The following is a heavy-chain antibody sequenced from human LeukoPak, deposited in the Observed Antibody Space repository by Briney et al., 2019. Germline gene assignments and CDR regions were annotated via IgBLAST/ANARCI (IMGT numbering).Heavy chain of an antibody. V-gene: IGHV1-18*04. D-gene: IGHD3-22*01. CDR1: GYTFTGYY. CDR3: ARAVLSRWSLLQWFDS. CDR2: IRPYNGYT. J-gene: IGHJ5*01. Sequence: ASVKVSCKASGYTFTGYYMHWVRQAPGQGLEWMGYIRPYNGYTNYAENLQGRVTMTTDTSTNTVSMELRSLRSDDTAVYYCARAVLSRWSLLQWFDSWGQGTLVTVSS.